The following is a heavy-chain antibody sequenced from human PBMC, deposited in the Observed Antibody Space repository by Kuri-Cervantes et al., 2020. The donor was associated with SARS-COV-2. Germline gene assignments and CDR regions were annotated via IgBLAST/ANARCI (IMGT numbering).Heavy chain of an antibody. V-gene: IGHV2-70*11. CDR1: GFSLSTSGMC. D-gene: IGHD2-2*01. Sequence: SGPTLVKPTQTLTLTCTFSGFSLSTSGMCVSWIRQPPGKALEWLARIDWDDDKYYSTSLKTRLTISKDTSKNQVVLTMTNMDPVDTATYYCARIRCSSTSCYDDYYYYYMDAWGKGTTVTVSS. J-gene: IGHJ6*03. CDR2: IDWDDDK. CDR3: ARIRCSSTSCYDDYYYYYMDA.